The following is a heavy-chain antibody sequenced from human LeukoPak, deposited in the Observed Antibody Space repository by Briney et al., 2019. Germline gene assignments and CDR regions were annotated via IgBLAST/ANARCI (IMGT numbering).Heavy chain of an antibody. Sequence: ASVKVSCKASVYTFTSYGISWVRQAPGQGLEWMGWMGAYNGNTNYAQKLQGRVTMTTDTSTSTAYMELRSLRSDDTAVYYCARARIGINWFDPWGQGTLVTVSS. CDR1: VYTFTSYG. J-gene: IGHJ5*02. D-gene: IGHD2-15*01. CDR2: MGAYNGNT. V-gene: IGHV1-18*01. CDR3: ARARIGINWFDP.